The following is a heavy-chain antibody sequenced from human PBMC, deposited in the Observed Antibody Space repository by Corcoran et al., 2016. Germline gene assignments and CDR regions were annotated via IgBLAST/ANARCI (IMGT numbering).Heavy chain of an antibody. Sequence: QVQLVQSGAEVKKPGASVKVSCKASGYTFTSYGISWVRQAPGQGLEWMGWISAYNGNTNYAQKLQGRVTMTKDTSTSTAYMELRSLRSDDTAGYYCARVSKDFWSGWTTFGSDVWGQATTVTFSS. CDR2: ISAYNGNT. CDR1: GYTFTSYG. D-gene: IGHD3-3*01. V-gene: IGHV1-18*01. CDR3: ARVSKDFWSGWTTFGSDV. J-gene: IGHJ6*02.